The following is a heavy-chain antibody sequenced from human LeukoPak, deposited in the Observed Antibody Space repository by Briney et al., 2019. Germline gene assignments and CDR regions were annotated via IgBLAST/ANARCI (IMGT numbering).Heavy chain of an antibody. CDR2: IYYGGST. CDR3: ARDHPYYYDSTGYYGYFDY. V-gene: IGHV4-59*01. Sequence: PSETLSLTRTVSGGSISSYYWSWIRQPPGKGLEWIGYIYYGGSTNYNPSLKSRVTISVDTSKNQFSLKLSSVTAADTAVYYCARDHPYYYDSTGYYGYFDYWGQGTLVTVSS. D-gene: IGHD3-22*01. CDR1: GGSISSYY. J-gene: IGHJ4*02.